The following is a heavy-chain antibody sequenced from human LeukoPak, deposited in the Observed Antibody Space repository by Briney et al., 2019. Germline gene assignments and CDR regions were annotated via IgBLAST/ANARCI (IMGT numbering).Heavy chain of an antibody. CDR3: ARDRDYCYGSGSFDY. CDR2: IWCDGSNK. J-gene: IGHJ4*02. D-gene: IGHD3-10*01. CDR1: GFTFSSYG. Sequence: PGGALRLSCAASGFTFSSYGMHWVRQAPGKGLEWVAVIWCDGSNKYYADSVKGRFTISRDNSKNTLYLQMNSLRAEDTAVYYWARDRDYCYGSGSFDYWGQGTLVTVSS. V-gene: IGHV3-33*01.